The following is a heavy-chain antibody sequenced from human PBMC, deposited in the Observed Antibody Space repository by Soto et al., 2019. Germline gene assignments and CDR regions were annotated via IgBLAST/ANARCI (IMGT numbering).Heavy chain of an antibody. Sequence: QLQLQESGPGLVKPSETLSLTCTVSGGSISSSSYYWGWIRQPPGKGLEWIGRIYYSRSTHYNPSLKSRVTIAVDTSKNQFSLKLSSVTAADTAVYYCASPKIAFYNWFDPWGQGTLVTVSS. CDR2: IYYSRST. V-gene: IGHV4-39*01. CDR3: ASPKIAFYNWFDP. D-gene: IGHD3-3*02. J-gene: IGHJ5*02. CDR1: GGSISSSSYY.